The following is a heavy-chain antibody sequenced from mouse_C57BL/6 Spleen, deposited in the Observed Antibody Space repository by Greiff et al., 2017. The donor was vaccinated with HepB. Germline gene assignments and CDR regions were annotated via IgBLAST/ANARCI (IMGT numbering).Heavy chain of an antibody. D-gene: IGHD1-1*01. V-gene: IGHV1-50*01. CDR1: GYTFTSYW. Sequence: VQLQPPGAELVKPGASVKLSCKAFGYTFTSYWMQWVTQRPGQGLEWIGEIDPSDSYTNYNQKYKGKATLTVDTSSSTAYMQLSSLTSEDSAVYYCARAGYYGSSKAMDYWGQGTSVTVSS. J-gene: IGHJ4*01. CDR2: IDPSDSYT. CDR3: ARAGYYGSSKAMDY.